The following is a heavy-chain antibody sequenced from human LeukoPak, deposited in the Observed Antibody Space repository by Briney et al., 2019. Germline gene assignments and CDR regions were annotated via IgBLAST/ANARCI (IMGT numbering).Heavy chain of an antibody. CDR2: INAANGNT. CDR1: GYTFTSYA. Sequence: WASVKVPCKASGYTFTSYAIHWVRQAPGQRLEWMGLINAANGNTRYSQTFQDRVTITRDTSASTAYMELSSLRSEDTAVYYCARAYDSGCNYWGQGTLVTVSS. J-gene: IGHJ4*02. D-gene: IGHD6-19*01. CDR3: ARAYDSGCNY. V-gene: IGHV1-3*01.